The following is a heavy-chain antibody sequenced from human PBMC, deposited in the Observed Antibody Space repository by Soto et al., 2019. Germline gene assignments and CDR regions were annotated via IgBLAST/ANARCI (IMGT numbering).Heavy chain of an antibody. D-gene: IGHD3-3*01. Sequence: QVQLVQSGAEVQKPGSSVKVSCKASGGTFSSYAISWVRQAPGQGLEWMGGIIPIFGTANYAQKFQGKVTILVDESTSTAYMELSRLRSEDTAVYYCARDTGDDFWSGYSRPPYYYGMDVWGQGTTVTVSS. CDR1: GGTFSSYA. J-gene: IGHJ6*02. CDR3: ARDTGDDFWSGYSRPPYYYGMDV. CDR2: IIPIFGTA. V-gene: IGHV1-69*01.